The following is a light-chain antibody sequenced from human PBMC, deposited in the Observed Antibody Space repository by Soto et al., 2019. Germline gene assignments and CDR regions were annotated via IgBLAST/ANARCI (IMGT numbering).Light chain of an antibody. J-gene: IGKJ1*01. CDR2: GAF. V-gene: IGKV3-15*01. Sequence: EIVMTQSPVTLSVPPGERASVSCRASQSVSIYLAWYQQKPGQAPSLLIYGAFTRATGIPARFSGTGSGTEFTLTISSLQSEDLALYYCQQYNDWPLTFGQGTKVDIK. CDR1: QSVSIY. CDR3: QQYNDWPLT.